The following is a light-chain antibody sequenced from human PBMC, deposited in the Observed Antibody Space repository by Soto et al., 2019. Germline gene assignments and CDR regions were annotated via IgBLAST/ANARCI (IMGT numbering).Light chain of an antibody. V-gene: IGKV3-11*01. CDR3: QQRSNPLT. CDR2: DAS. Sequence: IVLTQAAGTLSLSPGESVTLSSRASQSVHNYLAWYHQSPGQATRLLIDDASNSATGIPARFSGSGAGTHFTLTISSLEPEDFAGYYCQQRSNPLTFAGGTKVDI. J-gene: IGKJ4*01. CDR1: QSVHNY.